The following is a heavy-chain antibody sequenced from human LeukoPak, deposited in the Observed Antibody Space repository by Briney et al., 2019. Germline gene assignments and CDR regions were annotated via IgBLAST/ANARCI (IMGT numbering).Heavy chain of an antibody. V-gene: IGHV4-34*01. CDR3: ARRKNKALNSSSWAFYYFDY. D-gene: IGHD6-13*01. J-gene: IGHJ4*02. Sequence: PSETLSLTCAVYGGSFSGYYWSWIRQPPGKGLEWIGEINHSGSTNYNPSLKSRVTISVDTSKNQFSLKLSSVTAADTAVYYCARRKNKALNSSSWAFYYFDYWGQGTLVTVSS. CDR1: GGSFSGYY. CDR2: INHSGST.